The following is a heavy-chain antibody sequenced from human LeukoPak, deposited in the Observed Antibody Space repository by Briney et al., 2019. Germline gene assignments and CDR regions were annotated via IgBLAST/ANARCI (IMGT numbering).Heavy chain of an antibody. D-gene: IGHD2-2*01. CDR1: GYTFTSYG. Sequence: ASVKVSCKASGYTFTSYGISWVRQAPGQGLEWIGWISAYNGNTNYAQKLQGRVTMTTDTSTSTAYMELRSLRSDETAVYYCARDGYCSSTSCYREWRAFDIWGQGTMVTVSS. V-gene: IGHV1-18*01. J-gene: IGHJ3*02. CDR2: ISAYNGNT. CDR3: ARDGYCSSTSCYREWRAFDI.